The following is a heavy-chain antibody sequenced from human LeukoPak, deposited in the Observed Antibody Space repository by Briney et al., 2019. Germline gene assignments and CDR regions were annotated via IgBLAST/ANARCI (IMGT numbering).Heavy chain of an antibody. D-gene: IGHD6-13*01. V-gene: IGHV3-21*01. J-gene: IGHJ4*02. CDR3: AKDLLADDY. CDR2: ISSSSSYI. CDR1: GFTFSSHS. Sequence: PGGSLRLSCAASGFTFSSHSMNWVRQAPGKGLEWVSSISSSSSYIYYADSVKGRFTISRDNAKNSLYLQMNSLRAEDTAVYYCAKDLLADDYWGQGTLVTVSS.